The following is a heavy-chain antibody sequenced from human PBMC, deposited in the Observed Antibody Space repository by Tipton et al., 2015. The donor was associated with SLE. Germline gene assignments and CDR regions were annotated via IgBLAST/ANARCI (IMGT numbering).Heavy chain of an antibody. CDR2: IYYSGST. Sequence: TLSLTCTVSGGSLSSYYWSWIRQPPGKGLEWIGYIYYSGSTNYNPSLKSRVTISVDTSKNQFSLKLSSVTAADTAVYYCAREGSSWNCFDYWGQGTLVTVSS. CDR3: AREGSSWNCFDY. V-gene: IGHV4-59*01. J-gene: IGHJ4*02. D-gene: IGHD6-13*01. CDR1: GGSLSSYY.